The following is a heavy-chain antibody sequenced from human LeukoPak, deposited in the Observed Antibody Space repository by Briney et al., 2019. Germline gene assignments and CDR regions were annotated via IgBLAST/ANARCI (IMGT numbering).Heavy chain of an antibody. J-gene: IGHJ4*02. V-gene: IGHV3-30*03. D-gene: IGHD1-14*01. CDR1: GFTFSSYG. Sequence: GGSLRLSCAASGFTFSSYGMHWVRQAPGKGLEWVAVISYDGSNKYYADSVKGRFTISRDNTKNSVYLQMSSLRAEDTAVYYCAREVWGPEYWGQGTLVTVSS. CDR3: AREVWGPEY. CDR2: ISYDGSNK.